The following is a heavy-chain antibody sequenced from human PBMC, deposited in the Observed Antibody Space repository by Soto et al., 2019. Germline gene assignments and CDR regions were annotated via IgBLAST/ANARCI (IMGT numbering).Heavy chain of an antibody. CDR2: ISSSSTI. D-gene: IGHD6-13*01. Sequence: QVQLVESGGGVVKPGGSLRLSCAASRFTFSDYYMSWIRQAPGKGLEWISYISSSSTIYYADSVRGRFTIPRDNAKNSLSLQMNSLRAGDTAVYYCARNGGYSSSWYGPFDYWGQGTLVTVSS. V-gene: IGHV3-11*01. CDR1: RFTFSDYY. CDR3: ARNGGYSSSWYGPFDY. J-gene: IGHJ4*02.